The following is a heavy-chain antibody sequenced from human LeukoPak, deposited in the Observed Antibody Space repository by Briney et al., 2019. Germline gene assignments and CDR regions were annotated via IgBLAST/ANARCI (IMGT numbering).Heavy chain of an antibody. Sequence: GGSLRVSCVASGFTFSRYAMFWVRQAPGKGLDYVSAISGTGDSTYYANSVKGRFTISRDNSKNTLYLQMGSLRAEDMAVYYCARGFLGTAYFDYWGQGTLVTVSS. CDR3: ARGFLGTAYFDY. D-gene: IGHD7-27*01. J-gene: IGHJ4*02. V-gene: IGHV3-64*01. CDR1: GFTFSRYA. CDR2: ISGTGDST.